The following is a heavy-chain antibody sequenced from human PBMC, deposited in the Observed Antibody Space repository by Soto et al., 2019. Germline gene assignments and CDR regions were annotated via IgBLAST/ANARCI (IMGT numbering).Heavy chain of an antibody. Sequence: ASVKVSCKASGYTFTGYYMHWVRQAPGQGLEWMGRINPNSGGTNYAQKFQGWVTMTRDTSISTAYMELSRLRSEDTAVYYCATQLGIVATIYYYYGMDVWGQGTTVTVSS. V-gene: IGHV1-2*04. J-gene: IGHJ6*02. D-gene: IGHD5-12*01. CDR1: GYTFTGYY. CDR2: INPNSGGT. CDR3: ATQLGIVATIYYYYGMDV.